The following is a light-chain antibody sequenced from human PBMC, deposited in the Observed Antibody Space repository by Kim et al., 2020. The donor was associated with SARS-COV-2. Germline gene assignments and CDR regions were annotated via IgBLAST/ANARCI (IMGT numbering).Light chain of an antibody. CDR1: QTMNNK. J-gene: IGKJ1*01. CDR2: DAT. V-gene: IGKV3-15*01. Sequence: SPGERATLSCKASQTMNNKLVWYQQNPGQAPRHLTYDATTRATGVPARFIGSGSETDFTLTIRSLQSEDFAVYYCQQSNDWPPLTFGQGAKVDIK. CDR3: QQSNDWPPLT.